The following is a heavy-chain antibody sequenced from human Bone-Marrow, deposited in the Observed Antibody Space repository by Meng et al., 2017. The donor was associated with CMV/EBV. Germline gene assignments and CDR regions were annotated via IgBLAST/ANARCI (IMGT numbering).Heavy chain of an antibody. CDR3: ARGRSSWYYFDY. Sequence: GESLKISCAASGFTFSSYAMHWVRQAPGKGLEYVSAISSNGGSTYYADSVKGRFTISRDNSKNTLYLQMNSLRAEDTAVYYCARGRSSWYYFDYWGQGTLVTVSS. CDR1: GFTFSSYA. CDR2: ISSNGGST. D-gene: IGHD6-13*01. V-gene: IGHV3-64*02. J-gene: IGHJ4*02.